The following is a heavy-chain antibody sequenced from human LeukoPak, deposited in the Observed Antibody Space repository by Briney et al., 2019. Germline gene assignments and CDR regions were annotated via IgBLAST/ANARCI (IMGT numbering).Heavy chain of an antibody. J-gene: IGHJ4*02. V-gene: IGHV3-23*01. CDR2: ISPGGGTT. Sequence: GGSLRLSCAVSGFAFGSEAMSWVRQSPARGLEWVASISPGGGTTYYADYVKGRFTISRDNSKNTLYLQMNSLRAEDTAVYYCAREQWLVLLLSYFDYWGQGTLVTVSS. D-gene: IGHD6-19*01. CDR1: GFAFGSEA. CDR3: AREQWLVLLLSYFDY.